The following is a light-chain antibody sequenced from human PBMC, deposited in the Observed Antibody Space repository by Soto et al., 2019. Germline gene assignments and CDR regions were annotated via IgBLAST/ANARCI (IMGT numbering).Light chain of an antibody. CDR3: SSYAGSNSYV. CDR2: EVS. CDR1: SSDVGGYNY. J-gene: IGLJ1*01. V-gene: IGLV2-8*01. Sequence: QSVLTQPPSASGSPGQSVTISCTGTSSDVGGYNYVSWYQQHPGKAPKLMIYEVSKRPSGVPDRFSASKSGNTASLTVSGLQAGDEADYYCSSYAGSNSYVFGTGTKVTVL.